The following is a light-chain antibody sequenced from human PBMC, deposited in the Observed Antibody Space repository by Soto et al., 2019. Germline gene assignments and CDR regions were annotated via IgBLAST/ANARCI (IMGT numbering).Light chain of an antibody. Sequence: QSVLTQPPSASGTPGQRVTISCSGSSSNIGINAVNWYQQFPGTAPKLLMYDNNQRPSGVPDRVSGSKSGTSASLAISGLQSEDEADYYCASWDDSLNGLLFGTGTKVTVL. CDR1: SSNIGINA. V-gene: IGLV1-44*01. CDR2: DNN. J-gene: IGLJ1*01. CDR3: ASWDDSLNGLL.